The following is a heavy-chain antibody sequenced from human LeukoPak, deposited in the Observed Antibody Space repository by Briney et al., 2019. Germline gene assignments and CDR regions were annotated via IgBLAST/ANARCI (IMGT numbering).Heavy chain of an antibody. Sequence: ASVKVSCKASGYTFTSYYMHWVRQAPGQGLEWMGIINPSGGSTSYAQKFQGRATMTRDTSTSTVYMELSSLRSEDTAVYYCARVRDFGVVITYYGMDVWGQGTTVTVSS. D-gene: IGHD3-3*01. CDR3: ARVRDFGVVITYYGMDV. J-gene: IGHJ6*02. V-gene: IGHV1-46*01. CDR1: GYTFTSYY. CDR2: INPSGGST.